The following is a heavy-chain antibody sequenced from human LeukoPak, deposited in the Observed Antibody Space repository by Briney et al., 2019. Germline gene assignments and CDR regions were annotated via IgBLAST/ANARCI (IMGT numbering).Heavy chain of an antibody. Sequence: LGASVKVSCKASGYTFTGYYMHWVRQAPGQGLEWMGWINPNSGGTNYAQKFQGRVTMTRDTSISTAYMELSRLRSDDTAVYYCARDIAARAPIRASYYYYYMDVWGKGTTVTVSS. CDR1: GYTFTGYY. CDR2: INPNSGGT. CDR3: ARDIAARAPIRASYYYYYMDV. V-gene: IGHV1-2*02. D-gene: IGHD6-6*01. J-gene: IGHJ6*03.